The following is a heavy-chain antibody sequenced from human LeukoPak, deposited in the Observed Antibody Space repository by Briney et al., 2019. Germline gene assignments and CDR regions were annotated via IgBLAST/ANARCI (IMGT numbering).Heavy chain of an antibody. V-gene: IGHV1-3*01. Sequence: GASVKVSCKASGYTFTTYAIHWVRQAPGQRLEWMGWINAGNGNTKYSQKFQGRITITSDTAASTAYMELSSLRSEDTAVYYCRMVRPSRVYFDYWGQGTLVTVSS. CDR2: INAGNGNT. CDR1: GYTFTTYA. D-gene: IGHD3-10*01. CDR3: RMVRPSRVYFDY. J-gene: IGHJ4*02.